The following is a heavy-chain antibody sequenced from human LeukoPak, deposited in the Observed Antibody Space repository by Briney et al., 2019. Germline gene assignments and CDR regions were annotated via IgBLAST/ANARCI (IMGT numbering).Heavy chain of an antibody. J-gene: IGHJ5*02. CDR3: ARGVVRYCSSTSCLYNWFDP. D-gene: IGHD2-2*01. V-gene: IGHV4-34*01. CDR1: GGSFSGYY. Sequence: PSETLSLTCAVYGGSFSGYYWSWIRQPPPKGLEWIGEINHIGSTNYNPPLQSRVTKPVDTSKNQFSLKLSSVTAADTAVYYCARGVVRYCSSTSCLYNWFDPWGQGTLVTVSS. CDR2: INHIGST.